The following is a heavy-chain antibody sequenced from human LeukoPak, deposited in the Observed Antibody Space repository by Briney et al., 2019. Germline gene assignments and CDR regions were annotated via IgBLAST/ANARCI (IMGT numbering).Heavy chain of an antibody. V-gene: IGHV3-23*01. J-gene: IGHJ3*02. CDR3: AKTFAAGICSSTSCGRTHAFDI. CDR2: ISGSGGST. D-gene: IGHD2-2*01. Sequence: PGGSLRLSCAASGFTFSSYAMSWVRQAPGKGLEWVSAISGSGGSTYYADSVKGRFTISRDNSKNTLYLQMNSLRAEDTAVYYCAKTFAAGICSSTSCGRTHAFDIWGQGTMVTVSS. CDR1: GFTFSSYA.